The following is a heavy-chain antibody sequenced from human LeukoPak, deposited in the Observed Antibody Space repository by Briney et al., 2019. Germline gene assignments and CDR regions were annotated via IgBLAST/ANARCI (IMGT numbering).Heavy chain of an antibody. Sequence: GRSLRLSCAASGFTFSSYAMHWVRQAPGKGLEWVAVISYDGSNKYYADSVKGRVTISRDNSKNTLYLQMNSLRAEDTAVYYCARDSEMVYAFYYYGMDVWGQGTTVTVSS. V-gene: IGHV3-30-3*01. CDR2: ISYDGSNK. CDR1: GFTFSSYA. J-gene: IGHJ6*02. D-gene: IGHD2-8*01. CDR3: ARDSEMVYAFYYYGMDV.